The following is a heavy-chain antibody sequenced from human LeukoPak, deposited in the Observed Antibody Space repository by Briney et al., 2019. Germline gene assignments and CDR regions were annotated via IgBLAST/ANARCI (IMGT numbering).Heavy chain of an antibody. V-gene: IGHV1-69*04. CDR1: GGTFSSYA. Sequence: ASVKASCKASGGTFSSYAISWVRQAPGQGLEWMGRIIPILGIANYAQKFQGRVTITADKSTSTAYMELSSLRSEDTAVYYCARVGDCSSTSCHQWGQGTLVTVSS. D-gene: IGHD2-2*01. J-gene: IGHJ4*02. CDR3: ARVGDCSSTSCHQ. CDR2: IIPILGIA.